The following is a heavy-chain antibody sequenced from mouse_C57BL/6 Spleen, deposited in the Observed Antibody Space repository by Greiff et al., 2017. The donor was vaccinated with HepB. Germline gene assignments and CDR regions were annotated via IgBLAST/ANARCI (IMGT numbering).Heavy chain of an antibody. Sequence: VQLQQSGPELVKPGASVKISCKASGYAFSSSWMNWVKQRPGKGLEWIGRIYPGDGDTNYNGKLKGKATLTADKSYSTAYMQLSSLTSEDSAVYFCSSVDFDYWGQGTTLTVSS. V-gene: IGHV1-82*01. CDR1: GYAFSSSW. CDR2: IYPGDGDT. D-gene: IGHD1-1*01. CDR3: SSVDFDY. J-gene: IGHJ2*01.